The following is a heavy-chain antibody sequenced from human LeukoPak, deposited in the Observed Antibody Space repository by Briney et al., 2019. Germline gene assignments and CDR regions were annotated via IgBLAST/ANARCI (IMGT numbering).Heavy chain of an antibody. J-gene: IGHJ2*01. CDR1: GGSISGYY. Sequence: PSETLSLTCNVSGGSISGYYWSWIRQPPGKGLAWIGYIYYSGSANYNPSLKSRVTISVDTSKNQFSLKLRYVTAADTAVYYCARSYGSGSPCDLWGRGTLVSVSS. CDR3: ARSYGSGSPCDL. D-gene: IGHD3-10*01. V-gene: IGHV4-59*01. CDR2: IYYSGSA.